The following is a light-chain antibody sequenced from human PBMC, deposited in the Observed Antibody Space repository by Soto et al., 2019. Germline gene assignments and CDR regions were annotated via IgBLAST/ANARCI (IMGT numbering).Light chain of an antibody. CDR3: QQYGSSST. CDR2: GAS. CDR1: QSVSSSY. V-gene: IGKV3-20*01. J-gene: IGKJ5*01. Sequence: VLTQSKGTLSLSPGERATLSCRASQSVSSSYLAWYQQKPGQAPRLLIYGASSRATGIPDRFSGSGSGTDFTLTISRLEPEDFAVYYCQQYGSSSTFGQGTRLEIK.